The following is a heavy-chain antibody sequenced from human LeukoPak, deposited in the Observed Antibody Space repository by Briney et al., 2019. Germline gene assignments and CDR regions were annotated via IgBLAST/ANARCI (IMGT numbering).Heavy chain of an antibody. CDR1: GGSISSYY. D-gene: IGHD6-13*01. J-gene: IGHJ4*02. Sequence: SETLSLTCTVYGGSISSYYWSWIRQPPGKGLEWIGYIYYSGSTNYNPSPKSRVTISVDTSKNQFSLKLSSVTAADTAVYYWGRLAAQGGYWGQGTLVTVSS. CDR3: GRLAAQGGY. V-gene: IGHV4-59*08. CDR2: IYYSGST.